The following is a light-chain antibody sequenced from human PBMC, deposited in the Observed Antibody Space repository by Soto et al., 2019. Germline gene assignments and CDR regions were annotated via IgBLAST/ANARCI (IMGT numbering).Light chain of an antibody. CDR2: EGS. V-gene: IGLV2-23*01. J-gene: IGLJ3*02. CDR3: CSYAGSATLV. CDR1: SSDVGNYNL. Sequence: QSVLTQPASVSGSPGQSITISCTGTSSDVGNYNLVSWYQQNPGKAPKLIIYEGSKRPSGVSNRFSGSKSDYTASLTISGLQAEDEADYYCCSYAGSATLVFGGGTKLTVL.